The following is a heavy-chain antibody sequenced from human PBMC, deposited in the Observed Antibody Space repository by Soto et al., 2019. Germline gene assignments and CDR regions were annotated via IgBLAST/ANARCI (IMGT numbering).Heavy chain of an antibody. CDR1: SGSIYNYY. CDR2: IYYSGST. CDR3: ARERRAAV. D-gene: IGHD6-25*01. J-gene: IGHJ6*02. V-gene: IGHV4-59*01. Sequence: SETLSLTCTVSSGSIYNYYWSWIRQPPGKGLEWIGYIYYSGSTNFNPSLKSRLTMSVDTSKNQFSLTLSSVTAADTAVYYCARERRAAVWGQGTTVTVSS.